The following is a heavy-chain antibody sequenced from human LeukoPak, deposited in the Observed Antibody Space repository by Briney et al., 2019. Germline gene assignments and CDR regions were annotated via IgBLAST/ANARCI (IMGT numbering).Heavy chain of an antibody. J-gene: IGHJ3*02. Sequence: GGYLRFSCAASGFTFSSYSMNWVRQAPGKGLEWVSSISSSSSYIYYADSVKGRFTISRDNAKNSLYLQMNSLRAEDTAVYYCARLSPIDAFDTWGQGTMVTVSS. CDR2: ISSSSSYI. CDR3: ARLSPIDAFDT. V-gene: IGHV3-21*01. CDR1: GFTFSSYS. D-gene: IGHD2-2*02.